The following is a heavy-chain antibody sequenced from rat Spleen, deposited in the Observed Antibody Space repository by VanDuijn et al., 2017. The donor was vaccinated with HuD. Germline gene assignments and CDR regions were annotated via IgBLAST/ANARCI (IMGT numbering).Heavy chain of an antibody. Sequence: QVQMKETGPGLVQTTQTLSVTCTVSGFSLTKYGVHWVRQAPGKGLEWLAAVSSGGNTYYNSGIKSRLTISRDTSKSQVFLKMNSLQTEDTAMYYCASELGHNWFAYWGQGTLVTVSS. J-gene: IGHJ3*01. CDR3: ASELGHNWFAY. CDR1: GFSLTKYG. D-gene: IGHD5-1*01. CDR2: VSSGGNT. V-gene: IGHV2-77*01.